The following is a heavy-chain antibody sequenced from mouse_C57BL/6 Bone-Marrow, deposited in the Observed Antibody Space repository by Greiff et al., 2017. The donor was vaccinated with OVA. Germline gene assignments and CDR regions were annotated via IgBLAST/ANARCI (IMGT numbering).Heavy chain of an antibody. D-gene: IGHD2-3*01. V-gene: IGHV1-12*01. Sequence: LQASGAELVRPGASVKMSCKASGYTFTSYNMHWVKQTPRQGLEWIGAIYPGNGDTSYNQKFKGKATLTVDKSSSTAYMQLSGLTSEDSAVYFCASDGYYFYAMDYWGQGTAVTVSS. CDR3: ASDGYYFYAMDY. CDR1: GYTFTSYN. J-gene: IGHJ4*01. CDR2: IYPGNGDT.